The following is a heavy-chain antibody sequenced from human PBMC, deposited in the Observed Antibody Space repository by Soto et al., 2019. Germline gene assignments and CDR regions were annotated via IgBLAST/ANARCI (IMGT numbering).Heavy chain of an antibody. V-gene: IGHV1-69*12. CDR3: ARGAATKLIVRKYDALEL. CDR1: GATLNSFINYG. J-gene: IGHJ3*01. Sequence: QVQLVQSGAEVKKPGSSVRVSCKASGATLNSFINYGITWVRQAPGQGLEYMGGIIPVFGAANHAQKFQGSVHISADEAPRAANVELSSLRSNDTAVYYRARGAATKLIVRKYDALELWRQGTIV. CDR2: IIPVFGAA. D-gene: IGHD5-12*01.